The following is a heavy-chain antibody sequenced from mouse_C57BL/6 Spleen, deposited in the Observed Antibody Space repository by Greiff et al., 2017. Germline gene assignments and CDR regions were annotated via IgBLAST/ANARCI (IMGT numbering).Heavy chain of an antibody. J-gene: IGHJ2*01. D-gene: IGHD3-2*02. CDR3: AREGSGYSYFDY. V-gene: IGHV1-82*01. CDR1: GYAFSSSW. CDR2: IYPGDGDT. Sequence: VQLQQSGPELVKPGASVKISCKASGYAFSSSWMNWVKQRPGKGLEWIGRIYPGDGDTNYNGKFKGKATLTADKSSSTAYMQLSSLTSEDSAVYFCAREGSGYSYFDYWGQGTTLTVSS.